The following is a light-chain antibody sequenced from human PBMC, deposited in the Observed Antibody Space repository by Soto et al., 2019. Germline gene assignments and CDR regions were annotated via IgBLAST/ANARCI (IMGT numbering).Light chain of an antibody. V-gene: IGKV1-5*02. J-gene: IGKJ2*01. CDR2: DAS. CDR1: RKIGTW. Sequence: DIQMTQSHSALSASIGDKVTIVCRARRKIGTWLAWYQQRPGNAPRLLIHDASRLENGVPSRFSGSGAGTEFTLTITSLQPDDFGTYYCQHCHEYPYMFGQGTTVAIK. CDR3: QHCHEYPYM.